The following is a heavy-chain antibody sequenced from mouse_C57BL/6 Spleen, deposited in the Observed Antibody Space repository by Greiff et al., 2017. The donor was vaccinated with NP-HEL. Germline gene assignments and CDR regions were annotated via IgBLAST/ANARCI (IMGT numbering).Heavy chain of an antibody. D-gene: IGHD1-1*01. V-gene: IGHV14-3*01. CDR3: AIDYGSSSYYAMDY. CDR2: IDPANGNT. Sequence: VHVKQSVAELVRPGASVKLSCTASGFNIKNTYMPWVKQRPEQGLEWIGRIDPANGNTKYAPKFQGKATITADTSSNTAYLQLSSLTSEDTAIYYCAIDYGSSSYYAMDYWGQGTSVTVSS. CDR1: GFNIKNTY. J-gene: IGHJ4*01.